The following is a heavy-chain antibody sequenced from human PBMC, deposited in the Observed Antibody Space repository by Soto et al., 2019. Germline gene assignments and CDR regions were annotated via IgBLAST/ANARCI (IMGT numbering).Heavy chain of an antibody. CDR3: AKRFRGVLLNPEVD. D-gene: IGHD3-10*01. CDR1: GLTFSSYA. CDR2: ISGSGGYT. V-gene: IGHV3-23*01. J-gene: IGHJ4*02. Sequence: EVQLLESGGDLVQPGGSLRLSCAASGLTFSSYAMSWVRQAPGKGLEWVAVISGSGGYTDYADSVKGRFTISRDNSKNTLFLQMNILRAEDTALYYWAKRFRGVLLNPEVDWGQGTMVTVSS.